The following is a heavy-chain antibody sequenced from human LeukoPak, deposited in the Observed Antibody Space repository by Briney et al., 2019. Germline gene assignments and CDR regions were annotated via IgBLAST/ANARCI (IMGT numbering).Heavy chain of an antibody. CDR1: GFTFSSYV. V-gene: IGHV3-33*01. CDR3: ARDSRHIAAAEYYYYGMDV. D-gene: IGHD6-13*01. J-gene: IGHJ6*02. CDR2: IWYDGSNK. Sequence: LAGGSLRLSCAASGFTFSSYVMHWVRQAPGKGLEWVAVIWYDGSNKYYADSVKGGFTISRDNSKSTLYLQMNSLRAEDTAVYYCARDSRHIAAAEYYYYGMDVWGQGTTVTVSS.